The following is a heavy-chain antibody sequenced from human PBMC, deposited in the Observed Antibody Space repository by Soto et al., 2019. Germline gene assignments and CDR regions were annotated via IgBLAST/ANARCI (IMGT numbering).Heavy chain of an antibody. CDR2: IYYSGTT. V-gene: IGHV4-31*03. J-gene: IGHJ4*02. CDR3: ARSGFENYLNFDY. CDR1: GGSISSGDFY. Sequence: PSETLSLTCTVSGGSISSGDFYWSWIRQHPGKGLEWIGYIYYSGTTYYNPSLKSRITISVATSKNQFSLKLSSVTAADTAVYFCARSGFENYLNFDYWGQGALVTGSS. D-gene: IGHD1-7*01.